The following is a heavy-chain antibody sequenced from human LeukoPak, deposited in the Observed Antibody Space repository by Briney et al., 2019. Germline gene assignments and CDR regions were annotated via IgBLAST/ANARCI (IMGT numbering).Heavy chain of an antibody. D-gene: IGHD1-26*01. CDR3: ARHTRMWGYFDY. CDR2: LYASGPT. CDR1: GVSISTYY. V-gene: IGHV4-4*07. J-gene: IGHJ4*02. Sequence: SETLSLTCTVSGVSISTYYWSWFRQPAGKGLEWIGRLYASGPTNYNPSLKSRVTMSVDTSKNQLSLNVNSVTVADTAVYFCARHTRMWGYFDYWGQGTLVTVSS.